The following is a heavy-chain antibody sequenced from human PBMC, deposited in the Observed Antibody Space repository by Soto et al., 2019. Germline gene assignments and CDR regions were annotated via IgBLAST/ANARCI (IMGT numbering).Heavy chain of an antibody. CDR3: ARGRITIFGVVIIAHYYGMDV. CDR2: MNPNSGNT. J-gene: IGHJ6*02. D-gene: IGHD3-3*01. Sequence: ASVKVSCKASGYTFTSYDINWVRQATGQGLEWMGWMNPNSGNTGYAQKFQGRVTMTRNTSISTAYMELSSLRSEDTAVYYCARGRITIFGVVIIAHYYGMDVWG. V-gene: IGHV1-8*01. CDR1: GYTFTSYD.